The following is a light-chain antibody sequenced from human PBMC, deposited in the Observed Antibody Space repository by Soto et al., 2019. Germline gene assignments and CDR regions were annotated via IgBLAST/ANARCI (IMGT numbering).Light chain of an antibody. CDR2: AAA. J-gene: IGKJ2*01. CDR3: QQYVDSPSA. Sequence: IVLTQSPGTLSLSPGERATLSCRASQSVSSAFFAWYQQKPGQPLRLLIYAAASRATGIPDRFSGSGSATDFTLTISRLEPEDFAGYYCQQYVDSPSAFGRGTKVEIK. CDR1: QSVSSAF. V-gene: IGKV3-20*01.